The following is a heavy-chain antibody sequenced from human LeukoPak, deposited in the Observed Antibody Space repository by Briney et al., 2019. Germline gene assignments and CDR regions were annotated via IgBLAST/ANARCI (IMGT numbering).Heavy chain of an antibody. V-gene: IGHV3-21*01. CDR3: ASPRSSSGWELEY. CDR1: GFTLSSYS. J-gene: IGHJ4*02. D-gene: IGHD6-19*01. Sequence: PGGSLRLSCAASGFTLSSYSMNWVRQAPGKGLEWVSSISSSSSYIYYADSVKGRFTISRDNANNSLYLQMNSLRAEDTAVYYCASPRSSSGWELEYWGQGTLVTVSS. CDR2: ISSSSSYI.